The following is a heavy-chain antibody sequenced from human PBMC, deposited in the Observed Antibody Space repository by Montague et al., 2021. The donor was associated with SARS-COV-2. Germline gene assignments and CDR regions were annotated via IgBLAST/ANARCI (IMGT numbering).Heavy chain of an antibody. D-gene: IGHD3-10*01. CDR1: GGSLSGYY. CDR2: INHSGST. Sequence: SETLSLTCAAYGGSLSGYYWSWIRQSLGKGLEWIGEINHSGSTNYNPSLKSRVTISVDTSKKQFSLKLSSVTAADTAVYYCARGSSSRVMVRGKLQYWGQGALVIVSS. V-gene: IGHV4-34*01. J-gene: IGHJ4*02. CDR3: ARGSSSRVMVRGKLQY.